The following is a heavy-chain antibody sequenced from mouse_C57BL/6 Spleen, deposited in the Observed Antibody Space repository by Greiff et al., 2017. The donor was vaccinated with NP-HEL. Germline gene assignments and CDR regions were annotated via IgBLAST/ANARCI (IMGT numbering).Heavy chain of an antibody. Sequence: EVKVVESEGGLVQPGSSMKLSCTASGFTFSDYYMAWVRQVPEKGLEWVANINYDGSSTYYLDSLKSRFIISRDNAKNILYLQMSSLKSEDTATYYCARGAYGPYYFDYWGQGTTLTVSS. CDR1: GFTFSDYY. CDR3: ARGAYGPYYFDY. V-gene: IGHV5-16*01. J-gene: IGHJ2*01. CDR2: INYDGSST. D-gene: IGHD1-2*01.